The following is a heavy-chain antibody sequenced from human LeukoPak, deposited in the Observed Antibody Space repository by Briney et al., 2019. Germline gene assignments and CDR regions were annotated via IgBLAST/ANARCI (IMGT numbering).Heavy chain of an antibody. V-gene: IGHV3-66*01. Sequence: GGSLRLSCAASGFTVSSNYMSWVRQAPGKGLEWVSVIYSGGSTYYADSVKGRFTISRDNSKNTLYLQMNSLRAEDTAVYYCAKEVTVVVPAASYYFDYWGQGTLVTVSS. CDR1: GFTVSSNY. CDR3: AKEVTVVVPAASYYFDY. D-gene: IGHD2-2*01. CDR2: IYSGGST. J-gene: IGHJ4*02.